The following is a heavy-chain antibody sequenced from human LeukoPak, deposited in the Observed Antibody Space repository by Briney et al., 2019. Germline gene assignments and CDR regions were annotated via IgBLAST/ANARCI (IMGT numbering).Heavy chain of an antibody. V-gene: IGHV3-7*01. CDR2: IKQDGSEK. CDR1: GFTVSSYW. D-gene: IGHD3-16*01. J-gene: IGHJ4*01. Sequence: GRSLRLSCAASGFTVSSYWMSCVRQAPRKGLEWVANIKQDGSEKYYVDSVKGRFTISRDNAKNSLYLQMNSLRAEDTAVYYCARWGGLADYWGQGTLVTVSS. CDR3: ARWGGLADY.